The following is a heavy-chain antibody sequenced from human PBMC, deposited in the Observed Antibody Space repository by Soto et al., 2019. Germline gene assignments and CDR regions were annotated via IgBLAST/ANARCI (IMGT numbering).Heavy chain of an antibody. CDR1: GVSVTSGSYY. Sequence: PSETLSLTCTVSGVSVTSGSYYWSWIRQPPGKGLEWIGYIFYSGSTNYNPSLKSRVTMSVDTSKKQFSLKLSSVTAADTAVYYCASYFRGRGIRRQSDYWGPGILVSVSS. CDR2: IFYSGST. J-gene: IGHJ4*02. V-gene: IGHV4-61*01. D-gene: IGHD3-16*01. CDR3: ASYFRGRGIRRQSDY.